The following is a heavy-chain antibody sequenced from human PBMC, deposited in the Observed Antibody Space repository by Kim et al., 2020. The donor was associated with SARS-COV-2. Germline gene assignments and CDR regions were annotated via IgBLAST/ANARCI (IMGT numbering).Heavy chain of an antibody. CDR2: INSDGSST. V-gene: IGHV3-74*01. J-gene: IGHJ1*01. CDR1: GFTFSSYW. D-gene: IGHD2-8*01. CDR3: ARDGLGCTNGVCPYPRYFQH. Sequence: GGSLRLSCAASGFTFSSYWMHWVRQAPGKGLVWVSRINSDGSSTSYADSVKGRFTISRDNAKNTLYLQMNSLRAEDTAVYYCARDGLGCTNGVCPYPRYFQHWGQGTLVTVSS.